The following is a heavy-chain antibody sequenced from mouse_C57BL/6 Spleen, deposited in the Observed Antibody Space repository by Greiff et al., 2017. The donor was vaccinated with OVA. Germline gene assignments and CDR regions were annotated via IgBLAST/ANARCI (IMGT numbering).Heavy chain of an antibody. D-gene: IGHD3-2*02. Sequence: QVQLKESGAELVKPGASVKISCKASGYAFSSYWMNWVKQRPGKGLAWIGQIYPGDGDTNYNGKFKGKATLTADKSSSTAYMQLSSLTSEDSAVYFCARDSSGLYAMDYWGQGTSVTVSS. CDR1: GYAFSSYW. CDR2: IYPGDGDT. J-gene: IGHJ4*01. V-gene: IGHV1-80*01. CDR3: ARDSSGLYAMDY.